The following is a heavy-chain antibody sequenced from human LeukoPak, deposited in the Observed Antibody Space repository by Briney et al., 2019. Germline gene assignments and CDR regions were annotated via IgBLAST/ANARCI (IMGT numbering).Heavy chain of an antibody. CDR1: GFTFSNYA. CDR3: AKWGDYDVLTGYYVSDY. Sequence: GGSLRLSCAASGFTFSNYAMSWVRQVPGKGLEWVSAITGSGGNTCYADSVKGRFTISRDNSKNTVFLQMNSLRAEDTAVYYCAKWGDYDVLTGYYVSDYWGQGTLVTVSS. J-gene: IGHJ4*02. D-gene: IGHD3-9*01. V-gene: IGHV3-23*01. CDR2: ITGSGGNT.